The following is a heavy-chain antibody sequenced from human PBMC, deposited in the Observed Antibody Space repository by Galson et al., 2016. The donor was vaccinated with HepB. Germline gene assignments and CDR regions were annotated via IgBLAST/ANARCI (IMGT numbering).Heavy chain of an antibody. CDR3: ARLGPYHFDF. Sequence: SLRLSCAASGFTSRSYTMNWVRQAPGRGLEWISSVSFSSTNIHYADSVKGRFTISRDNAKNSLFLQMNSLGAEDTAVYYCARLGPYHFDFWGQGTLVTVSS. D-gene: IGHD1-26*01. CDR2: VSFSSTNI. CDR1: GFTSRSYT. J-gene: IGHJ4*02. V-gene: IGHV3-48*01.